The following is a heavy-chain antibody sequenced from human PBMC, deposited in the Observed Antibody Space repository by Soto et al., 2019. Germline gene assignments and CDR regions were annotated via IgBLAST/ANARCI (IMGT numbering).Heavy chain of an antibody. Sequence: ASVKVSCKASGYTFTSYGISWVRQAPGQGLEWMGWISAYNGNTNYAQKLQGRVTMTTDTSTSTAYMELRSLRSDDTAVYYCARPISDYYGSGVYYGMDVWGQGTTVTVSS. CDR1: GYTFTSYG. V-gene: IGHV1-18*01. D-gene: IGHD3-10*01. CDR3: ARPISDYYGSGVYYGMDV. CDR2: ISAYNGNT. J-gene: IGHJ6*02.